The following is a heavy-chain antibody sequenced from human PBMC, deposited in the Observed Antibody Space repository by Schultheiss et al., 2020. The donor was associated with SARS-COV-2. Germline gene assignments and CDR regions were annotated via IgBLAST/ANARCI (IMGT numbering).Heavy chain of an antibody. D-gene: IGHD6-6*01. CDR1: GGSISSGGYY. CDR2: IYYSGST. Sequence: SETLSLTCTVSGGSISSGGYYWSWIRQPPGKGLEWIGYIYYSGSTNYNPSLKSRVTISVDTSKNQFSLKLSSVTAADTAVYYCARLAARRGWFDPWGQGTLVTVSS. V-gene: IGHV4-61*08. J-gene: IGHJ5*02. CDR3: ARLAARRGWFDP.